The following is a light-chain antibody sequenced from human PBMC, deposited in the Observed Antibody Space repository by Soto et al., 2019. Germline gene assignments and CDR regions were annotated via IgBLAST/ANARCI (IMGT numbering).Light chain of an antibody. CDR2: DAS. CDR3: QQRSNWWT. Sequence: EIWLTQSPSTLSWSPGERATLSCRASQSCTSYLAWYQQKPGQAPRLLIYDASNRATGIPARFSGSASGTDFTLTISSLEPEDFAVYYCQQRSNWWTFGQGTKVDIK. J-gene: IGKJ1*01. V-gene: IGKV3-11*01. CDR1: QSCTSY.